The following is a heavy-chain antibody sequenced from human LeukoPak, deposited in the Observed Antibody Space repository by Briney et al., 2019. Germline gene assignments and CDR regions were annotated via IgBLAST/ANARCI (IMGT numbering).Heavy chain of an antibody. D-gene: IGHD3-22*01. CDR3: AREDYYDSSDKLDY. J-gene: IGHJ4*02. CDR2: INPNSGGT. Sequence: ASVKVSCKASAYTFTDYYMHWVRQAPGQGLEWMGWINPNSGGTNYAQKFQGRVTMTRDMSIGTAYMELSRLRSDDTAVYYCAREDYYDSSDKLDYWGQGTLVTVS. CDR1: AYTFTDYY. V-gene: IGHV1-2*02.